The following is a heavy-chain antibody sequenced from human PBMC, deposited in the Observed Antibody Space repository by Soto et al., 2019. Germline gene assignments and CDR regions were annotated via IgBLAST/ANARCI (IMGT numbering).Heavy chain of an antibody. D-gene: IGHD6-19*01. CDR3: AKSLAVAGTAFDY. CDR1: GFTFSDYV. Sequence: GGSLSLSCEASGFTFSDYVMNWVRQGPGKGLEWVSTIGRGDDKYYADSVKGRFTISRDNSKNTLYLQMNSLRAEDTAVYYCAKSLAVAGTAFDYWGQGTLVTVSS. V-gene: IGHV3-NL1*01. J-gene: IGHJ4*02. CDR2: IGRGDDK.